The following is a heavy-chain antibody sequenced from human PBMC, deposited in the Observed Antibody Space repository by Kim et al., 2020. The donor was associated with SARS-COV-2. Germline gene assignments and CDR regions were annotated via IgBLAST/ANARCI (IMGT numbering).Heavy chain of an antibody. J-gene: IGHJ5*02. CDR1: GFTFSSYE. V-gene: IGHV3-48*03. CDR3: ARDLVWFGPNWFDP. Sequence: GGSLRLSCAASGFTFSSYEMNWVRQAPGKGLEWVSYISSSGSTIYYADSVKGRFTISRDNAKNSLYLQMNSLRAEDTAVYYCARDLVWFGPNWFDPWGQGTLVTVSS. CDR2: ISSSGSTI. D-gene: IGHD3-10*01.